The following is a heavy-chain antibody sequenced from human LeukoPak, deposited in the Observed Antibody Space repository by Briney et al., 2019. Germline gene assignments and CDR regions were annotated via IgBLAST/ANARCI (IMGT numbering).Heavy chain of an antibody. CDR1: GGSISSGGYY. Sequence: SQTLSLTCTVSGGSISSGGYYWSWIRQHPGKGVEWIGYIYYSGSTYHNPSLKSRVTISVDTSKNQFSLKLSSVTAADTAVYYCAREIKYCSSTSCYGRFDPWGQGTLVTVSS. D-gene: IGHD2-2*01. CDR3: AREIKYCSSTSCYGRFDP. CDR2: IYYSGST. J-gene: IGHJ5*02. V-gene: IGHV4-31*03.